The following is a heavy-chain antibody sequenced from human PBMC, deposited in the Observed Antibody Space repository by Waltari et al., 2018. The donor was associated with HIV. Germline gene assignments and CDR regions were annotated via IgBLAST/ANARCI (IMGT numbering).Heavy chain of an antibody. D-gene: IGHD3-9*01. V-gene: IGHV1-69*06. CDR3: ARPILTGYYKNYYYYGMDV. J-gene: IGHJ6*02. CDR1: GGTFSSYA. Sequence: QVQLVQSGAEVKKPGSSVKVSCKASGGTFSSYAISWVRQAPGQGLEWMGGIIPIFGTANYAQKFQGRVTITADKATSTAYMELSSLRSEDTAVYYCARPILTGYYKNYYYYGMDVWGQGTTVTVSS. CDR2: IIPIFGTA.